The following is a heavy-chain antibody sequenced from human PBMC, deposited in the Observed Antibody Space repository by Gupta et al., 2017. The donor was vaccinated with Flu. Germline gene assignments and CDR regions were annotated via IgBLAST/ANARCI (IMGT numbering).Heavy chain of an antibody. Sequence: ISSSSYYWAWIRQPPGKGLEWIGSIYYSGRTYYSPSLKSRVTISVDTSKNQFYLRLSYVTAADTAVYYCTREYGASSLADPWGQGTLVSVSS. D-gene: IGHD1-26*01. CDR3: TREYGASSLADP. V-gene: IGHV4-39*01. CDR1: ISSSSYY. CDR2: IYYSGRT. J-gene: IGHJ5*02.